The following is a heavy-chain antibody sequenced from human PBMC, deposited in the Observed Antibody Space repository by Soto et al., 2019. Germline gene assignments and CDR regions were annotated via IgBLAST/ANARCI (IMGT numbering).Heavy chain of an antibody. Sequence: QLQLQESGPGLMKPSETLSLTCNVSGGSVSGNSYYWGWIRQPPGKGLEWIGSIHYSGSTYYNPSLKSRVTISVDTSKNQFSLELSSVTAADTAVYYCARRGWYWFDPWGQGTLVTVSS. CDR2: IHYSGST. CDR1: GGSVSGNSYY. V-gene: IGHV4-39*01. CDR3: ARRGWYWFDP. D-gene: IGHD2-15*01. J-gene: IGHJ5*02.